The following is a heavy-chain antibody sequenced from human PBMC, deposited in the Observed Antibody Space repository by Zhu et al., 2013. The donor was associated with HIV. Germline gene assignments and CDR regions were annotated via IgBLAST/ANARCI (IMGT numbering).Heavy chain of an antibody. CDR2: INPNSGGT. CDR1: GYIFTGYY. V-gene: IGHV1-2*02. Sequence: QVQLVQSGAEVKKPGASVKVSCKASGYIFTGYYMHWVRQAPGQGLEWMGWINPNSGGTKYPQKFHGRVTMTRDTSIGTAYLEVSRLRSDDTAVYYCAGPLNDFWSGLGYWGQGTLVTVSS. D-gene: IGHD3-3*01. CDR3: AGPLNDFWSGLGY. J-gene: IGHJ4*02.